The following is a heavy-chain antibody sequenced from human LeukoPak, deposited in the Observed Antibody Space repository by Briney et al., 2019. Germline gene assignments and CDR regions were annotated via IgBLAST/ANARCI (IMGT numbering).Heavy chain of an antibody. J-gene: IGHJ4*02. CDR3: ARDRRVAVAGRFDY. D-gene: IGHD6-19*01. V-gene: IGHV1-2*02. CDR2: INPKSGGT. CDR1: GYTFTRYY. Sequence: ASVKVSCKASGYTFTRYYMHWVRQAPGQGLEWMGWINPKSGGTNYAQKFQGRVTMTRDTSISTAYMELSRLRSDDTAVYYCARDRRVAVAGRFDYWGQGTLVTVSS.